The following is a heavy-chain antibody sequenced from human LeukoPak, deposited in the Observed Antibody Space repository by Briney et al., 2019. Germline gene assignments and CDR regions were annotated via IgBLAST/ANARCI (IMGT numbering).Heavy chain of an antibody. Sequence: SETLSLTCAVYGGSFSGYYWSWIRQPPGKGLEWIGEINHSGSTYYNPSLKSRVTISVDTSKNQFSLKLSSVTAADTAVYYCARETVEITMIVAWGQGTLVTVSS. D-gene: IGHD3-22*01. CDR3: ARETVEITMIVA. CDR2: INHSGST. V-gene: IGHV4-34*09. CDR1: GGSFSGYY. J-gene: IGHJ4*02.